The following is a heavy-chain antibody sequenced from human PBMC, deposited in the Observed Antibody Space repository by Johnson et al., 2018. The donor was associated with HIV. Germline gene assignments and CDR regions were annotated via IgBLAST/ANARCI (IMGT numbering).Heavy chain of an antibody. CDR3: AGVDIVAPGLVACDI. CDR1: GFTFSSYG. CDR2: ISYDGSNK. V-gene: IGHV3-30*03. Sequence: QVQLVESGGGVVQPGRSLRLSCAASGFTFSSYGMHWVRQAPGKGLEWVAVISYDGSNKYYADSVKGRFTISSDNSKNTLYLKMNSLRAEDTAVYYCAGVDIVAPGLVACDIWGQGTMVSVSS. D-gene: IGHD5-12*01. J-gene: IGHJ3*02.